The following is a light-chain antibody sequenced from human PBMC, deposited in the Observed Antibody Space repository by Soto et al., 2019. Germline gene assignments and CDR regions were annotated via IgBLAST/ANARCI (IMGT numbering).Light chain of an antibody. J-gene: IGLJ7*02. Sequence: QSALAQPPSASGSPGQSVTISCTGTSSDVGAYNYVSWYQQHPGKAPKLVIYEVTERPSGVPERFSGSKSGSTASLTVSGLQAEDEALYYCASYAGNNNFVLFGGGTQLTAL. V-gene: IGLV2-8*01. CDR2: EVT. CDR1: SSDVGAYNY. CDR3: ASYAGNNNFVL.